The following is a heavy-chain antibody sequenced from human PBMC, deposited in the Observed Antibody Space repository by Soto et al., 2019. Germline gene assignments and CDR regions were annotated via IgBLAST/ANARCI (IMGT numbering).Heavy chain of an antibody. Sequence: GASVKVSCKASGYTFHSYNINWVRQATGQGLEWVGWLNPNSGDTGYAQKFQGRVTMTRDSSITTAYMELSSLRSEDTAVYYCARGRHHRLTIFSTRQAFFDYWGQGTPVTVSS. CDR2: LNPNSGDT. CDR1: GYTFHSYN. J-gene: IGHJ4*02. V-gene: IGHV1-8*01. CDR3: ARGRHHRLTIFSTRQAFFDY. D-gene: IGHD3-9*01.